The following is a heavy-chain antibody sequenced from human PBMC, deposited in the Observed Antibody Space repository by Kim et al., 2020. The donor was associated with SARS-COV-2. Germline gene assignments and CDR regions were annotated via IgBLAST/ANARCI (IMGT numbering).Heavy chain of an antibody. V-gene: IGHV3-7*01. D-gene: IGHD2-8*02. CDR2: INQDGSEQ. CDR1: GFSFSTHW. CDR3: AREQVVSTKSLFAP. J-gene: IGHJ5*02. Sequence: GGSLRLSCAASGFSFSTHWMSWLRQVPGKGLEWVANINQDGSEQNYRDSLKGRFTISRDNAKDSLYLQMNSLRAEDTALYHCAREQVVSTKSLFAPWGQGTLVAVPS.